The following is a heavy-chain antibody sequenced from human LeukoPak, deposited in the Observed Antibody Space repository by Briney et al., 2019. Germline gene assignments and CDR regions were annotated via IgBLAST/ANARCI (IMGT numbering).Heavy chain of an antibody. J-gene: IGHJ4*02. Sequence: GGSLRLSCAAPGFTFSSYGVSWIRQTPGKGLEWVSTISSSSDSTDYTDSVRGRFTISRDNSKNTLYLQMSSLRVEDTAIYYCAKGLSWYFFDYWGQGTLVTVSS. CDR1: GFTFSSYG. D-gene: IGHD2/OR15-2a*01. CDR3: AKGLSWYFFDY. V-gene: IGHV3-23*01. CDR2: ISSSSDST.